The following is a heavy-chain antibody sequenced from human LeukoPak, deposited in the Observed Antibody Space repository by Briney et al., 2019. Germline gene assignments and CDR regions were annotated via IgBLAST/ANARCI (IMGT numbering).Heavy chain of an antibody. V-gene: IGHV4-59*08. CDR3: ARLDYYGSGSYADY. D-gene: IGHD3-10*01. Sequence: SETLSLTCTVSGGSISSYYWSWIRQPPGKGLEWIGYIYYSGSTNYNPSLKSRVTISVDTSKNQFSLKLSSVTAADTAVYYCARLDYYGSGSYADYWGQGTLVTVSS. J-gene: IGHJ4*02. CDR2: IYYSGST. CDR1: GGSISSYY.